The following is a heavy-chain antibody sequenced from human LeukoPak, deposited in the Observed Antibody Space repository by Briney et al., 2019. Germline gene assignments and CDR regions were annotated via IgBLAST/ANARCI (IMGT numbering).Heavy chain of an antibody. J-gene: IGHJ4*02. V-gene: IGHV4-59*12. D-gene: IGHD3-22*01. CDR2: VYYTGST. CDR3: ARGVDTSGYYYFDY. CDR1: GGSISSYY. Sequence: PSETLSLTCTVSGGSISSYYWSWVRQPPGKGLEWTGFVYYTGSTNYSPSLKSRVTISVDTSKNQFSLKLSSVTVADTAVYYCARGVDTSGYYYFDYWGQGTLVTVSS.